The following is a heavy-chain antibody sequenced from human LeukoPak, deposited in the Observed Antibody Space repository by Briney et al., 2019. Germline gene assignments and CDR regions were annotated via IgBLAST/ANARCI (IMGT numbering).Heavy chain of an antibody. D-gene: IGHD4-11*01. CDR1: GGSFSGYY. CDR3: ARGHYSNYASFDY. CDR2: TNHSGST. J-gene: IGHJ4*02. V-gene: IGHV4-34*01. Sequence: SETLSLTCAVYGGSFSGYYWSWIRQPPGKGLEWIGETNHSGSTNYNPSLKSRVTISVDTSKNQFSLKLSSVTAADTAVYYCARGHYSNYASFDYWGQGTLVTVSS.